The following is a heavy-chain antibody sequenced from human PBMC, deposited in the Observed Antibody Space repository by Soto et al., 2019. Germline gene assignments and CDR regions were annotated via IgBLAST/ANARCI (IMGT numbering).Heavy chain of an antibody. J-gene: IGHJ4*02. D-gene: IGHD3-10*01. CDR3: ARGSGSRNGYVDY. CDR1: GGTFSTHV. CDR2: IIPLFGTP. V-gene: IGHV1-69*13. Sequence: SVKVSCKASGGTFSTHVISWVRQAPGQGLEWMGGIIPLFGTPNYAQKFQGRVTISADESTSTAYMELSSLRTEDTAVYYCARGSGSRNGYVDYWGQGTLVTVSS.